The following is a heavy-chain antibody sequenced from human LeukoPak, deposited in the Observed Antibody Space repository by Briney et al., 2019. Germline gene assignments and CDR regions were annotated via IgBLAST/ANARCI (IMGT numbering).Heavy chain of an antibody. V-gene: IGHV4-59*01. CDR3: ARLSDYDVDTSHHMYV. CDR2: VYDNGDT. CDR1: GASISGYL. Sequence: SETLSLTCTVSGASISGYLWTWIRQPPGKGLEWIGYVYDNGDTNYHPSFTGRVSISVDVSKNQFSLKLASVLAADTADYFCARLSDYDVDTSHHMYVWGKGTTVTVSS. D-gene: IGHD3-22*01. J-gene: IGHJ6*03.